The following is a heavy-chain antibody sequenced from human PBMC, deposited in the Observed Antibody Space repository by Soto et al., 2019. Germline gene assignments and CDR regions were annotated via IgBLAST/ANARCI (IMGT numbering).Heavy chain of an antibody. V-gene: IGHV4-31*03. Sequence: SETLSLTCTVSGGSISSGGYYWSWIRQHPGKGLEWIGYIYYSGSTYYNPSLKSRVTISVDTSKNQFSLKLSSVTAADTAVYYCARYETGFPLSDYWGQGTLVTVSS. CDR1: GGSISSGGYY. J-gene: IGHJ4*02. D-gene: IGHD7-27*01. CDR2: IYYSGST. CDR3: ARYETGFPLSDY.